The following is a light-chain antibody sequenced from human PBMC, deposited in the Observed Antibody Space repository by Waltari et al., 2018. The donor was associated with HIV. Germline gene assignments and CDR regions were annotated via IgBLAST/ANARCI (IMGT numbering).Light chain of an antibody. J-gene: IGKJ2*01. Sequence: EIVMTQSPATLSVSPGERATVSCRASQRVSSNLAWYQQTPGQAPRLLIYGAFTRATGIPARFSGSGSGTEFTLTISSLRSEDFVVYYCQQYNNWPRTFGQGTKLQIK. CDR2: GAF. V-gene: IGKV3-15*01. CDR1: QRVSSN. CDR3: QQYNNWPRT.